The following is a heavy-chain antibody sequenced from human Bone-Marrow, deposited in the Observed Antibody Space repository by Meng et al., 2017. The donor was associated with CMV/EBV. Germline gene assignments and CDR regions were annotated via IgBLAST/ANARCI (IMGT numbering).Heavy chain of an antibody. CDR2: MNPNSGNT. V-gene: IGHV1-8*03. J-gene: IGHJ6*02. CDR3: ARDFSVPAAMPVCCEGYYYYYGMDV. CDR1: GYTFTSYD. D-gene: IGHD2-2*01. Sequence: ASVKVSCKASGYTFTSYDINWVRQATGQGLEWMGWMNPNSGNTGYAQKFQGRVTITRNTSISTAYMELCSLRSEDTAVYYCARDFSVPAAMPVCCEGYYYYYGMDVWGQGTTVTVSS.